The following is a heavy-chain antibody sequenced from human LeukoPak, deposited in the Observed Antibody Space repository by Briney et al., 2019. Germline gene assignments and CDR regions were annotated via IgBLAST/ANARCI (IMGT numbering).Heavy chain of an antibody. CDR1: XGSIXXXXW. Sequence: LXXXXXXGSIXXXXWWXXXRXXPXKXVEXIXEIYHSGSTNYNPSLKSRVTISVDKSKNQFSLKLSSVTAADTAVYYCARTPYDILTGYFDYWGQGTLVTVSS. CDR3: ARTPYDILTGYFDY. D-gene: IGHD3-9*01. CDR2: IYHSGST. J-gene: IGHJ4*02. V-gene: IGHV4-4*02.